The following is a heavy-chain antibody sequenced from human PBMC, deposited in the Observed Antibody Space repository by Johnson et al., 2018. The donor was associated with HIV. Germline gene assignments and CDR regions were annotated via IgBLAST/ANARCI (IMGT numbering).Heavy chain of an antibody. Sequence: QVQLMESGGGLVQPGGSLRLSCAASGFTFSSYDMHWVRQAPGKGLEWVAVMWYDGSNKYYADSVKGRFTISRDNSKNTLYLQMNSLRAVDTAIYYCARKGDAFDIWGQGTMVTVSS. CDR3: ARKGDAFDI. V-gene: IGHV3-33*08. J-gene: IGHJ3*02. CDR2: MWYDGSNK. CDR1: GFTFSSYD.